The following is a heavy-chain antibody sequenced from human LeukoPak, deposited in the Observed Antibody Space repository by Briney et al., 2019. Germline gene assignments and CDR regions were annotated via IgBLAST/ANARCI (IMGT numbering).Heavy chain of an antibody. CDR1: GGTFSSYA. CDR3: ARDGKLRYFDWLNWFDP. Sequence: ASVKVSCNASGGTFSSYAISWVRQAPGQGLEWMGWISAYNGNTNYAQKLQGRVTMTTDTSTSTAYMELRSLRSDDTAVYYCARDGKLRYFDWLNWFDPWGQGTLVTVSS. CDR2: ISAYNGNT. V-gene: IGHV1-18*01. J-gene: IGHJ5*02. D-gene: IGHD3-9*01.